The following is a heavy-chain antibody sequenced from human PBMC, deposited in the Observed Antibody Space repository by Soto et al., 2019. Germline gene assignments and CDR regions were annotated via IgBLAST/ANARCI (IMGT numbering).Heavy chain of an antibody. J-gene: IGHJ6*02. CDR2: IWYDGSNK. CDR1: GFTFSSYG. CDR3: ARVLGITMVRGVILGGMDV. D-gene: IGHD3-10*01. V-gene: IGHV3-33*01. Sequence: QVQLVESGGGVVQPGRSLRLSCAASGFTFSSYGMHWVRQAPGKGLEWVAVIWYDGSNKYYADSVKGRFTLSRDNSKNTLCLHMNSLRAEDTAVYYCARVLGITMVRGVILGGMDVWGQGTTVTVSS.